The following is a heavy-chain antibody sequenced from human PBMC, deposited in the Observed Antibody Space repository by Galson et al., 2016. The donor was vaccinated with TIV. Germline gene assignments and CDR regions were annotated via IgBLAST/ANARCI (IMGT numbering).Heavy chain of an antibody. D-gene: IGHD4-23*01. CDR2: VYAGGST. J-gene: IGHJ3*02. V-gene: IGHV4-61*10. CDR3: AREGAVRWPSNGFDI. Sequence: ETLSLTCTVSGDALSSDNYYWSWVRQPAGKGLEWIGRVYAGGSTIYNPSLMSRLTISVDTSKNQLSLKPTSVTAADTAIYYCAREGAVRWPSNGFDIWGQGTMVTISS. CDR1: GDALSSDNYY.